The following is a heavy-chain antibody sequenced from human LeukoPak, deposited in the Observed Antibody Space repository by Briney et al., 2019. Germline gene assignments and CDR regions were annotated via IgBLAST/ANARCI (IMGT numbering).Heavy chain of an antibody. CDR1: GYTFTSYY. CDR3: ARDVLGLDY. Sequence: ASVKVSCKASGYTFTSYYIYWVRQAPGQGLEWMGVINSRSGGTTYAQKFQGRVTMTRDTSTSTAYMELSSLRSEDTAVYYCARDVLGLDYWGQGTLVTVSS. J-gene: IGHJ4*02. CDR2: INSRSGGT. V-gene: IGHV1-46*01.